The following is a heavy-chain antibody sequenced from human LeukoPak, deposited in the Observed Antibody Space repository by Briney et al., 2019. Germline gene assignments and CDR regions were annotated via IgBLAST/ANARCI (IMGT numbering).Heavy chain of an antibody. D-gene: IGHD1-26*01. CDR3: AKDSLGGRNYFDY. J-gene: IGHJ4*02. CDR1: GFTFSSYG. V-gene: IGHV3-30*18. CDR2: ISYDGSNK. Sequence: PGGSLRLSCAVSGFTFSSYGMHWVRQAPGKGLEWVAIISYDGSNKYYADSVKGRFTISRDNSKNTLYLQMNSLRAEDTAVYYCAKDSLGGRNYFDYWGQGTLVTVSS.